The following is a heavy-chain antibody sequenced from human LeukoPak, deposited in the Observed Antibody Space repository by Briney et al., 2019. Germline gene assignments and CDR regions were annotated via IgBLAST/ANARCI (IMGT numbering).Heavy chain of an antibody. CDR1: GDSVSSGNYY. D-gene: IGHD6-13*01. Sequence: SETLSLTCTVSGDSVSSGNYYWSWIRQPPGKGLEWIGFVSNSGHTDSTPSLKSRVTISLDTSKNQFSLKLNSVTAADTAVYYCARVSAAGTGPDSWGQGTLVTVSS. CDR2: VSNSGHT. J-gene: IGHJ4*02. V-gene: IGHV4-61*01. CDR3: ARVSAAGTGPDS.